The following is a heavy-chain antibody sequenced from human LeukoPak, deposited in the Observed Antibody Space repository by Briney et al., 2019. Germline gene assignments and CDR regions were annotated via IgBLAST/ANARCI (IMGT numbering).Heavy chain of an antibody. CDR3: ARGYCSSASCYSTAIDY. CDR2: ISSNGGST. Sequence: PVGSLRLSCAASGFTFNSYAMRWVRQAPGKGLEYVSAISSNGGSTYYANSVKGRFTISRDNSKNTLYLQMGSLRAEDMAVYYCARGYCSSASCYSTAIDYWGQGTLVTVSS. J-gene: IGHJ4*02. V-gene: IGHV3-64*01. D-gene: IGHD2-2*01. CDR1: GFTFNSYA.